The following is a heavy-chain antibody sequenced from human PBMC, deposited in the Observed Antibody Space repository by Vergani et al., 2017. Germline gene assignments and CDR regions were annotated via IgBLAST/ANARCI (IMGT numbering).Heavy chain of an antibody. V-gene: IGHV3-30*02. J-gene: IGHJ4*02. CDR3: AKHFRGWGIDY. D-gene: IGHD3-16*01. CDR1: GFTLSNYY. CDR2: IQFDGSNQ. Sequence: QVQLVESGGGVVQRGGSLRLSCATSGFTLSNYYMQWIRQGPGKGLEFVAFIQFDGSNQYYADSVKGRFTLSRDFSKNTLYLQMNSLSTDDTATYYCAKHFRGWGIDYWGQGTQVIVSS.